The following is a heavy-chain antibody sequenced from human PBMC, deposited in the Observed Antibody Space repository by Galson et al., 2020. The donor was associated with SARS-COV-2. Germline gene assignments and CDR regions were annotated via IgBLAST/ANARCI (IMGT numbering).Heavy chain of an antibody. CDR3: ARLHYGEYAPEAFDI. V-gene: IGHV4-30-2*01. CDR1: GTSISSGSYS. CDR2: ISHSGAT. J-gene: IGHJ3*02. D-gene: IGHD4-17*01. Sequence: SETLSLTCAVSGTSISSGSYSWHWIRQPPGKGLEWIGYISHSGATYYNPSLKSRVTISGDRSKNQFSLRLSSVTAADTAVYYCARLHYGEYAPEAFDIWGPGTRVTVAS.